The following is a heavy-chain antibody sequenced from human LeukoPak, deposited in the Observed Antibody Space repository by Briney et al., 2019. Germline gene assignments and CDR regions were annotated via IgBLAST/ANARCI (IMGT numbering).Heavy chain of an antibody. J-gene: IGHJ4*02. V-gene: IGHV3-48*03. Sequence: GGSLRLSCAASGFTFSSYEMNWVRQAPGKGLEWVSYISSSGSTIYYADSVKGRFTISRDNAKNSLYLQMNSLRAEDTAGYYCARRLRRNYFDYWGQGTLVTVSS. CDR3: ARRLRRNYFDY. D-gene: IGHD4-17*01. CDR2: ISSSGSTI. CDR1: GFTFSSYE.